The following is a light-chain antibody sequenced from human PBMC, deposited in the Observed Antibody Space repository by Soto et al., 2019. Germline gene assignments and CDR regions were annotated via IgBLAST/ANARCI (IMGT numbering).Light chain of an antibody. CDR2: DAS. Sequence: DIQLTRSPSSLSASVGHRVSITSQASQDISNYLNWYQQKPGKAPKLLIYDASNLETGVPSRFSGSGSGTDFTFTISSLQPEDIATYYCQQYDNLLALTFGGGTKVDIK. CDR3: QQYDNLLALT. CDR1: QDISNY. V-gene: IGKV1-33*01. J-gene: IGKJ4*01.